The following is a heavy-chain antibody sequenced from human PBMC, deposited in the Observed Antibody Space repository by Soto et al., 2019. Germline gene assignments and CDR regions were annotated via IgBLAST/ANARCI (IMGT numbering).Heavy chain of an antibody. CDR1: GGSFSGYY. D-gene: IGHD6-13*01. CDR3: ASGGSKRYSSPRSYYYGMDV. J-gene: IGHJ6*02. CDR2: INHSGST. V-gene: IGHV4-34*01. Sequence: SETLSLTCAVYGGSFSGYYWSGIRQPPGKGLEWIGEINHSGSTNYNPSLKSRVTISVDTSKNQFSLKLSSVTAADTAVYYCASGGSKRYSSPRSYYYGMDVWGQGTTVTVSS.